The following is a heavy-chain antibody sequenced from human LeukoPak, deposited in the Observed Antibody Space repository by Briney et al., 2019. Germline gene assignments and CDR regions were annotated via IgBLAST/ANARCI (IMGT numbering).Heavy chain of an antibody. Sequence: SETLSLTCTVSGGALSSYHWSWIRQSPGRGLEWLGHISYRGNTDYNPALKSRVTISVDMFYNQFSLKLSSVTAADTAVYYCAGTYYFDSSGHFFGGNGFDIWGQGTMVTVSS. CDR2: ISYRGNT. CDR1: GGALSSYH. V-gene: IGHV4-59*12. CDR3: AGTYYFDSSGHFFGGNGFDI. D-gene: IGHD3-22*01. J-gene: IGHJ3*02.